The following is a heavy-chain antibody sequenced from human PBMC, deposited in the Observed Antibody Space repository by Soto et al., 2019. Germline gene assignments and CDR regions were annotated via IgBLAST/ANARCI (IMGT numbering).Heavy chain of an antibody. D-gene: IGHD3-3*01. Sequence: SETLSLTCTVSGGSISSSSYYWGWIRQPPGKGLERIGSIYYSGSTYYNPSLKSRVTISVNTSNNQVSLKLSSVTAADTAVYYCARQIGYYDFWTGGYYYYGMDVWGQGTTVT. CDR3: ARQIGYYDFWTGGYYYYGMDV. CDR1: GGSISSSSYY. V-gene: IGHV4-39*01. J-gene: IGHJ6*02. CDR2: IYYSGST.